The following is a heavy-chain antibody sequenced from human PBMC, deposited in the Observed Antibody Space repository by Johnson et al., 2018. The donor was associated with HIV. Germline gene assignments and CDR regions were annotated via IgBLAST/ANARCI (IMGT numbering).Heavy chain of an antibody. CDR2: IRSKANSYAT. CDR3: AKGDYYDSRAAFDI. D-gene: IGHD3-22*01. CDR1: GFTFSGSA. J-gene: IGHJ3*02. V-gene: IGHV3-73*01. Sequence: VQLVESGGGLVQPGGSLKLSCAASGFTFSGSAMHWVRQASGKGLEWVGRIRSKANSYATAYAASVKGRFTISRDDSKNTAYLQMNSLRAEDTAVYYCAKGDYYDSRAAFDIWGQGTMVTVSS.